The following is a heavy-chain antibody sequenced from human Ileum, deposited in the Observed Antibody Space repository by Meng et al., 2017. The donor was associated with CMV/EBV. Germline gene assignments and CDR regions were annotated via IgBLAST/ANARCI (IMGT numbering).Heavy chain of an antibody. Sequence: SLTCAVYGGSFSGYYWSWIRQPPGKGLEWIGEINHSGSTNYNPSLKSRVTISVDTPKNQFTLKLSSVTAADTAVYYCARGDYNWNDYWGQGTLVTVSS. CDR1: GGSFSGYY. CDR3: ARGDYNWNDY. V-gene: IGHV4-34*01. CDR2: INHSGST. J-gene: IGHJ4*02. D-gene: IGHD1-20*01.